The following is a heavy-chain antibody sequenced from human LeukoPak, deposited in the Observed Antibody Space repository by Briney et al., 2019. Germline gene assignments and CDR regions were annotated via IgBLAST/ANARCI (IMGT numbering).Heavy chain of an antibody. V-gene: IGHV3-23*01. Sequence: GGSLRLSCADSGFTFSVADMTWVRQAPGQGLEWVSLIGASGESTYYADSVKGRFTISRDNSKNTLSLQMNSLRVEDTAMYFCAKDIQLSTWGLGTMVTVSS. D-gene: IGHD5-24*01. CDR1: GFTFSVAD. J-gene: IGHJ3*01. CDR3: AKDIQLST. CDR2: IGASGEST.